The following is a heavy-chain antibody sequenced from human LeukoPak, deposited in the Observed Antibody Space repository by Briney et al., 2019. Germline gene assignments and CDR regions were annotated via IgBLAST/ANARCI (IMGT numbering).Heavy chain of an antibody. CDR3: ARDRGGGESDGGDI. D-gene: IGHD2-21*01. V-gene: IGHV1-69*04. Sequence: ASVKVSCKASGGTFSSYAISWVRQAPGLGLEWMGRIIPILGIANYAQKFQGRVTITADKSKSTAYMELSSMRSEYPAGYYFARDRGGGESDGGDIWGQGTMVSVSS. CDR2: IIPILGIA. J-gene: IGHJ3*02. CDR1: GGTFSSYA.